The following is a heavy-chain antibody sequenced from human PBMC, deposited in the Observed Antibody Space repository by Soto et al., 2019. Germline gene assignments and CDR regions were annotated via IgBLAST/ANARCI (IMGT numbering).Heavy chain of an antibody. J-gene: IGHJ4*02. CDR1: GGSISSYY. Sequence: QVQLQESGPGLVKPSETLSLTCTVSGGSISSYYWSWIRQPPGKGLEWIGYIYYSGSTNYNPSLKSRVAISVDTSKNHFSLRLSSVTAADTAVYYCAGGPTWYYYAAGGQGTLVTVSS. CDR3: AGGPTWYYYAA. CDR2: IYYSGST. D-gene: IGHD3-10*01. V-gene: IGHV4-59*01.